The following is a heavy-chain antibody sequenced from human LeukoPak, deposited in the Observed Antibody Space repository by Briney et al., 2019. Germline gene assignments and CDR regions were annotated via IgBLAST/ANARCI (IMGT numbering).Heavy chain of an antibody. V-gene: IGHV3-30*02. CDR1: GFTFSTYW. J-gene: IGHJ5*02. CDR2: KQNDGSTT. D-gene: IGHD3-3*01. CDR3: GREQSAYYVHAFDP. Sequence: GGSLRLSCAASGFTFSTYWMQWVRQAPGKGLEWVAFKQNDGSTTFYAESVKGRFTISRDNSKNTLFLQMNSLRTDDTAVYYCGREQSAYYVHAFDPWGQGTLVTVSS.